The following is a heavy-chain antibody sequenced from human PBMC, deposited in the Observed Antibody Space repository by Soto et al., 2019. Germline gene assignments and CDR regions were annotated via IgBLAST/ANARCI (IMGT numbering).Heavy chain of an antibody. CDR3: ARGGATLPYYYYYGMDV. CDR2: IWYDGSNK. J-gene: IGHJ6*02. Sequence: GGSLRLSCAASGFTFSSYGMHWVRQAPGKGLEWVAVIWYDGSNKYYADSVKGRFTISRDNSKNTLYLQMNSLRAEDTAVYYCARGGATLPYYYYYGMDVWGQGTTVTVSS. D-gene: IGHD1-26*01. CDR1: GFTFSSYG. V-gene: IGHV3-33*01.